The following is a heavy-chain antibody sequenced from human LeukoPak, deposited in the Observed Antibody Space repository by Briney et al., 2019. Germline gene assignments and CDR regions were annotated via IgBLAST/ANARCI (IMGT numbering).Heavy chain of an antibody. CDR3: ANDLVGTGAFDI. CDR1: GFTFSSYK. Sequence: PGGSLRLSCAVSGFTFSSYKMNWVRQAPGKGLEWVSYVSSRGTTIYYVDSVKGRFTTSRDNSKKTLYLQMNSLRAEDTALYYCANDLVGTGAFDIWGRGTMVTVSS. J-gene: IGHJ3*02. CDR2: VSSRGTTI. D-gene: IGHD2-21*02. V-gene: IGHV3-48*03.